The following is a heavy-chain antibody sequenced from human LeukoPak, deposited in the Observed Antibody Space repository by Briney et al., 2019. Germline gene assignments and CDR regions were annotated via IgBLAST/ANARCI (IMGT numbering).Heavy chain of an antibody. V-gene: IGHV3-7*01. J-gene: IGHJ6*03. Sequence: GGSLRLSCAASGFTFSRYWMSWVRQAPGKGLEWVANIKEDGSEKYYVESVKGRLTISRDNAKNSLSLQIKSLRAEDTAVYYCARQKAVVVVAATPDEDYGDYVDYYYYMDVWGKGTTVTVSS. CDR2: IKEDGSEK. CDR1: GFTFSRYW. CDR3: ARQKAVVVVAATPDEDYGDYVDYYYYMDV. D-gene: IGHD2-15*01.